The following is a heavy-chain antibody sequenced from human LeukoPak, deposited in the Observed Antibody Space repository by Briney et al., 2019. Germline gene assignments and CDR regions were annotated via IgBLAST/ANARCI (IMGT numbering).Heavy chain of an antibody. J-gene: IGHJ6*02. D-gene: IGHD6-6*01. V-gene: IGHV1-69*01. CDR3: ARASIAARFTYYYGMDV. CDR1: GGTFSSYG. CDR2: IIPIFDTA. Sequence: GSSVNVSCKSSGGTFSSYGISWVRQAPGQGLEWMGGIIPIFDTANYAQKFRGRVTITADESTSTAYMELSSLRSEDTAVYYCARASIAARFTYYYGMDVWGQGTTVTVSS.